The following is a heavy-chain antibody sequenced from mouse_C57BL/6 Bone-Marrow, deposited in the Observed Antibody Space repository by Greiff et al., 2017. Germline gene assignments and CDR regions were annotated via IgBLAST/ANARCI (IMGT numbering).Heavy chain of an antibody. CDR3: ARQRLFAY. V-gene: IGHV5-9*01. CDR1: GFAFSSYT. D-gene: IGHD3-2*02. J-gene: IGHJ3*01. Sequence: EVHLVESGGGLVKPGGSLKLSCAASGFAFSSYTMSWVRQTPEKRLEWVATISGGGGNTYYPDSVKGRFTISRDNAKNTLYLQMSSLRSEDTALYYCARQRLFAYWGQGTLVTVSA. CDR2: ISGGGGNT.